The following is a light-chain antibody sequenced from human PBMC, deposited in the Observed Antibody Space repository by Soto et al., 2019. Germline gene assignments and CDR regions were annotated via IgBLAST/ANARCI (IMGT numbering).Light chain of an antibody. J-gene: IGLJ1*01. Sequence: QSALTQPRSVSGSPGQSVTISCTGTSSDVGAYNYVSWYQQHPGKAPKFMIYDVSKRPSGVPDRFSCSKSGNTASLTISGLQAEDDADYYCCSYAGTYSYVFGTGTKLTVL. CDR3: CSYAGTYSYV. V-gene: IGLV2-11*01. CDR1: SSDVGAYNY. CDR2: DVS.